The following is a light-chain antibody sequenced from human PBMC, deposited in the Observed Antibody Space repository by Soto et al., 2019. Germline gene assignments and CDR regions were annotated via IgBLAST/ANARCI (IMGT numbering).Light chain of an antibody. CDR3: QKYNSAPQWT. CDR1: QGISNY. CDR2: AAS. V-gene: IGKV1-27*01. Sequence: DIQMTQSPSSLSASVGDRVTITCRASQGISNYLAWYQQKPGKVPKLLIYAASTLQSGVPSRFSGSGSGTDFTLTIRSLQPEDVATYYCQKYNSAPQWTFGQGTTVDNK. J-gene: IGKJ1*01.